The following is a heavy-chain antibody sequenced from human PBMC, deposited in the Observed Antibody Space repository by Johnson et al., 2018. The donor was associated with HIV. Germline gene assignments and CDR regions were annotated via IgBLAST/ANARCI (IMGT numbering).Heavy chain of an antibody. CDR2: MWYDGSHL. J-gene: IGHJ3*02. Sequence: QMLLVESGGGVVQPGRSLTLSCAASGFTLSSHGIHWVRQAPGKGLEWVEIMWYDGSHLGCADSVKDRFTISRDVSKNTVYRQMSSLKPEDTAVYYCTRDRIQIWSYVGTFYTWGPGALVTVSA. CDR3: TRDRIQIWSYVGTFYT. D-gene: IGHD5-18*01. CDR1: GFTLSSHG. V-gene: IGHV3-33*01.